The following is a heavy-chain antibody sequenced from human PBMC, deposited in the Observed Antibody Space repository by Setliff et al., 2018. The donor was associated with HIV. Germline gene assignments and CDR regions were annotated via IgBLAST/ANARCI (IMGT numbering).Heavy chain of an antibody. CDR1: GYTFTSYD. D-gene: IGHD2-15*01. Sequence: ASVKVSCKASGYTFTSYDINWVRQAPGRGLEWMGWMNPNSGSTDYAQRFHGRLTMTRDTSRGTAHMELRSLRSDDTAVYYCARGYASGSGSYYYDFWGQGTLVTVSS. J-gene: IGHJ4*02. V-gene: IGHV1-8*01. CDR2: MNPNSGST. CDR3: ARGYASGSGSYYYDF.